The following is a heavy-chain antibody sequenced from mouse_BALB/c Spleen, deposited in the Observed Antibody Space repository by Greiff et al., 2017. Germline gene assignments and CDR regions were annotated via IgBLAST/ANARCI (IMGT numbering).Heavy chain of an antibody. J-gene: IGHJ3*01. Sequence: QVQLKQPGAELVKPGAPVKLSCKASGYTFTSYWMNWVKQRPGRGLEWIGRIDPSDSETHYNQKFKDKATLTVDKSSSTAYIQLSSLTSEDSAVYYCAREYGNPFAYWGQGTLVTVSA. CDR1: GYTFTSYW. CDR3: AREYGNPFAY. V-gene: IGHV1-69*02. CDR2: IDPSDSET. D-gene: IGHD2-10*02.